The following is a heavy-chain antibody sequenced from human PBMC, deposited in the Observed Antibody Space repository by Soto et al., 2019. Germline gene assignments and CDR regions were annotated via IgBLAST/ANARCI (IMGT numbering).Heavy chain of an antibody. Sequence: GGSLRLSCAASGFTFSSYGMHWVRQAPGKGLEWVAVIWYDGSNKYYADSVKGRFTISRDNSKNTLYLQMNSLRAEDTAVYYCARDSGSGWINWFDPWGQGTLVTVSS. CDR2: IWYDGSNK. D-gene: IGHD6-19*01. CDR3: ARDSGSGWINWFDP. CDR1: GFTFSSYG. J-gene: IGHJ5*02. V-gene: IGHV3-33*01.